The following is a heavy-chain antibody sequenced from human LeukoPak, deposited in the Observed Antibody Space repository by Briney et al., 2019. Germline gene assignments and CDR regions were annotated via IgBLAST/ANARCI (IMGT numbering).Heavy chain of an antibody. CDR2: ISSGGSTI. Sequence: GGSLRLSCAASGFIFSSCEMNWVRQAPGKGLEWLSYISSGGSTIHYADSVKSRFTISRDDARNSLYLQMNSLRADDTGIYYCATRFLEVDDPWGQGTLVTVSS. D-gene: IGHD3-3*01. CDR3: ATRFLEVDDP. CDR1: GFIFSSCE. J-gene: IGHJ5*02. V-gene: IGHV3-48*03.